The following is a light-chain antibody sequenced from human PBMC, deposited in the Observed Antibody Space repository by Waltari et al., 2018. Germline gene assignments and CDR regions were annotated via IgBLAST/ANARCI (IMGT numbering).Light chain of an antibody. V-gene: IGKV1D-16*01. Sequence: DIQMTQSPSSLSASIGDRVSITCRASQAISSWLAWYQQKPGKAPKHLIYKASSLQSVVPSRFSGSGSGTDFTLTISSLQPEDFTTYYRQQYNTIPWTFGQGTKVEIK. CDR2: KAS. CDR1: QAISSW. CDR3: QQYNTIPWT. J-gene: IGKJ1*01.